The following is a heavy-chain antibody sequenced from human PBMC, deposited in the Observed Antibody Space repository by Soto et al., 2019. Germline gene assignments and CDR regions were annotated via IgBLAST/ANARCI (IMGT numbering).Heavy chain of an antibody. D-gene: IGHD6-13*01. Sequence: ASVKVSCKASGGTFSSYAISWVRQAPGQGLEWMGGIIPIFGTANYAQKFQGRVTITADESTSTAYMELSSLRSEDTAVYYCAREDIAAIPTRVGWFDPWGQGTLVNV. J-gene: IGHJ5*02. CDR1: GGTFSSYA. CDR3: AREDIAAIPTRVGWFDP. CDR2: IIPIFGTA. V-gene: IGHV1-69*13.